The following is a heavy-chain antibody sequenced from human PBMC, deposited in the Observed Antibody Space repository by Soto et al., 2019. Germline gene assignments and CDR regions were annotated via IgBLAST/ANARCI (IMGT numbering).Heavy chain of an antibody. D-gene: IGHD3-10*01. Sequence: QVQLQESGPGLVKPSQTLSLTCTVSGGSISSGGYYWSWIRQHPGKGLEWIGYIYYSGSTYYNPSLKSRVTIXXDXSXXQFALKLSSVTAADTAVYYCARDQLWFGEPSRLDPWGQGTLVTVSS. J-gene: IGHJ5*02. CDR3: ARDQLWFGEPSRLDP. V-gene: IGHV4-31*03. CDR1: GGSISSGGYY. CDR2: IYYSGST.